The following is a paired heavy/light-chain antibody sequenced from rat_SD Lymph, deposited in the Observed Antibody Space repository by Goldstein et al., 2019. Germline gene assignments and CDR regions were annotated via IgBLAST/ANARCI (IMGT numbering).Light chain of an antibody. J-gene: IGKJ5*01. CDR3: QQGNSLLT. CDR1: ESVDTY. Sequence: DVVLTQSPATLSVTPGERISLSCRASESVDTYLHWYQQKPNESPRLLIKYASQSISGIPSRFSGSGSGTDFTLSINGVELEDLSIYYCQQGNSLLTFGSGTKLEIK. V-gene: IGKV5S12*01. CDR2: YAS.
Heavy chain of an antibody. D-gene: IGHD1-11*01. CDR2: ISYDGSST. Sequence: EVQLVESGGGLVQPGRSMKLSCAASGFTFSNYGMAWVRQAPTKGLEWVATISYDGSSTYYRDSVKGRFTISRDNAKSTLYLQMNSLRSEDTATYYCTRDPGRVGSTVRFAYWGQGTLVTVSS. CDR1: GFTFSNYG. J-gene: IGHJ3*01. V-gene: IGHV5-29*01. CDR3: TRDPGRVGSTVRFAY.